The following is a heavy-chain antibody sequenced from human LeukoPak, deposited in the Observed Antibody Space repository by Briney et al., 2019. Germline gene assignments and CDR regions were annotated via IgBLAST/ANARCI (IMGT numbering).Heavy chain of an antibody. J-gene: IGHJ3*02. V-gene: IGHV4-34*01. D-gene: IGHD3-22*01. CDR2: INHSGGT. CDR3: ASAMIGVPDDAFDI. CDR1: GGSFSGYY. Sequence: SETLSLTCAVYGGSFSGYYWSWIRQPPGKGLEWIGEINHSGGTNYNPSLKSRVTILVDTSKNQFSLKLSSVTAADTAVYYCASAMIGVPDDAFDIWGQGTMVTVSS.